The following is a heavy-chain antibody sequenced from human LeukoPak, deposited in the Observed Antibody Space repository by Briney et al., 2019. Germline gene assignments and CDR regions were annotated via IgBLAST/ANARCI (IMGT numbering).Heavy chain of an antibody. CDR2: INHNGGT. V-gene: IGHV4-34*01. Sequence: PSETLSLTCAVYGGSFSGYYWSWIRQPPGKGLGWIGKINHNGGTTYNPSLKSRVTISVDTSKNQFSLKLSSVTAADTAVYYCARVVAVAASFDYWGQGTLVTVSS. CDR1: GGSFSGYY. CDR3: ARVVAVAASFDY. J-gene: IGHJ4*02. D-gene: IGHD6-19*01.